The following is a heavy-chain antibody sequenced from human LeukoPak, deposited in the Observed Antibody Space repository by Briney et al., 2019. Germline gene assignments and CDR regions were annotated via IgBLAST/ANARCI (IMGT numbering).Heavy chain of an antibody. CDR1: GFTFSNCG. CDR2: IWYDGSNK. CDR3: ARDRDYDFFDY. Sequence: GGSLRLSCAASGFTFSNCGMHWVRQAPGKGLEWVAHIWYDGSNKYYADSVRGRFTISRDNSKNTLYLQMNSLRAVDTAVYYCARDRDYDFFDYWGQGTLVTVSS. J-gene: IGHJ4*02. D-gene: IGHD3-3*01. V-gene: IGHV3-33*01.